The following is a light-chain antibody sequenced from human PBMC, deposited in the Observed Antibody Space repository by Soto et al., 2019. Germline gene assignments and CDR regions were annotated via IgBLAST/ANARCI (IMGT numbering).Light chain of an antibody. CDR1: SGHSTYI. V-gene: IGLV4-60*02. J-gene: IGLJ2*01. Sequence: QLVLTQSSSASASLGSSVKLTCTLSSGHSTYIIAWHQQQPGKAPRYLMKLEGSGSYNKWSGIPDRFSGSSSGADRYLTISNLQFEDEADYYCETWDTNVVVFGGGTKVTVL. CDR3: ETWDTNVVV. CDR2: LEGSGSY.